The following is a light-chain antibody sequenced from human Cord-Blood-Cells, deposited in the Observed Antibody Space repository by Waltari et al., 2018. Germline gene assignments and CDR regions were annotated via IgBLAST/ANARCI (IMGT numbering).Light chain of an antibody. CDR1: SSDVGGYNY. CDR3: SSYAGSNNFWV. Sequence: QSALTQPPSASGSPGQSVTISCTGTSSDVGGYNYVSWYQQHPGKAPKLMIYEVSRRPAGCPDRSSGSKSGKTASLTGAGVQAEDEADYYCSSYAGSNNFWVFGGGTKLTVL. CDR2: EVS. V-gene: IGLV2-8*01. J-gene: IGLJ3*02.